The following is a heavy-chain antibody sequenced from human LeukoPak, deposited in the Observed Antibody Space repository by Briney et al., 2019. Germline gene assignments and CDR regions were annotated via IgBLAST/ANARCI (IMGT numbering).Heavy chain of an antibody. CDR1: GFTCSSYW. Sequence: PGGSLRLSCAASGFTCSSYWMHWVRQAPGKGLVWVSRINSDGSSTSYADSVKGRFTISRDNAKNTLYLQMNSLRAEDTAVYYCTTIFGVVGFDYWGQGTLVTVSS. J-gene: IGHJ4*02. CDR2: INSDGSST. CDR3: TTIFGVVGFDY. D-gene: IGHD3-3*01. V-gene: IGHV3-74*01.